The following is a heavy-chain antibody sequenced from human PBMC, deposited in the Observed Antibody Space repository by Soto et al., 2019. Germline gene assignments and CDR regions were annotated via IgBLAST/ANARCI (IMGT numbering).Heavy chain of an antibody. D-gene: IGHD2-15*01. J-gene: IGHJ1*01. CDR2: IYYSGST. Sequence: PSETLSLTCTVSGGSISSSSYYWGWIRQPPGKGLEWIGSIYYSGSTYYNPSLKSRVTISVDTSKNQFSLKLSSVTAADTAVYYCARHSHCSGGSCYPEYFQHWGQGTLVTVSS. CDR1: GGSISSSSYY. CDR3: ARHSHCSGGSCYPEYFQH. V-gene: IGHV4-39*01.